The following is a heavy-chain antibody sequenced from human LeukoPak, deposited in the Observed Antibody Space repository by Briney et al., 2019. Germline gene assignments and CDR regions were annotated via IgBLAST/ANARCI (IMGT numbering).Heavy chain of an antibody. Sequence: PSETLSLTCTVSGGSISSSDHYWAWIRQPPGKGLEWIGSRYFSGDNYYSPSLKSRATISVGTSRNQFTLKLNSVTATDTAVYFCARHRLEGDTFDIWGQGTLVTVSS. D-gene: IGHD3-3*01. CDR3: ARHRLEGDTFDI. CDR2: RYFSGDN. J-gene: IGHJ3*02. V-gene: IGHV4-39*01. CDR1: GGSISSSDHY.